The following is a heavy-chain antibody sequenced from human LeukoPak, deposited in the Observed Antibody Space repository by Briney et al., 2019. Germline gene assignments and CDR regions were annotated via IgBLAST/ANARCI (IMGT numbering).Heavy chain of an antibody. J-gene: IGHJ4*02. CDR1: GFTFSSYA. D-gene: IGHD6-19*01. CDR2: ISGSGGST. Sequence: GGSLRLSCAASGFTFSSYAMSWVRQAPGKGLEWVSAISGSGGSTYYADSVKGRFTISRDNAKNSLYLQMNSLRAEDMALYYCAKDASHEYSSGWYDYWGQGTLVTVSS. CDR3: AKDASHEYSSGWYDY. V-gene: IGHV3-23*01.